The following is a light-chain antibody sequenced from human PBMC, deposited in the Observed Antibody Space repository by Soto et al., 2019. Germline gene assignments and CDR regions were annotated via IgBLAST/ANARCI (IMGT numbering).Light chain of an antibody. J-gene: IGLJ2*01. CDR1: SSNIGAGYD. Sequence: QSVLTQPPSVSGAPGQRVTISCTGSSSNIGAGYDVHWYQQLPGTAPKLLIYGNSNRPSGVPDRFSGSKSGTSASLAITGLQDEDEADYYCKSYDSSLSGDVVFGGGTKLTVL. CDR2: GNS. V-gene: IGLV1-40*01. CDR3: KSYDSSLSGDVV.